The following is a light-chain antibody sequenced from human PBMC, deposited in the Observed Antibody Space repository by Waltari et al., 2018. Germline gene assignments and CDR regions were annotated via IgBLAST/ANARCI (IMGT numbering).Light chain of an antibody. CDR2: DAS. CDR3: QQYDNLPLT. J-gene: IGKJ4*01. CDR1: QDISNY. V-gene: IGKV1-33*01. Sequence: DIQMTQSPSSLSASVGDRVTITCQASQDISNYLNWYQQKPGKATKFLIYDASNLETGVPSRFSGSGSGTDFTFTISSLQPEDIATYYCQQYDNLPLTFGGGTKVEIK.